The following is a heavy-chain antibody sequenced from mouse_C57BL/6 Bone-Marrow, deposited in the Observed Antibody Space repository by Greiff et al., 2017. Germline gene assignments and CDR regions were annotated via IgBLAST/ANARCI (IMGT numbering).Heavy chain of an antibody. CDR2: ISSGSSTI. V-gene: IGHV5-17*01. CDR3: ARRLRYAMDY. CDR1: GFTFSDYG. Sequence: EVQLVESGGGLVKPGGSLKLSCAASGFTFSDYGMHWVRQAPEKGLEWVAYISSGSSTIYYADTVKGRFTISRDNAKNTLLLQMTSLRSEDTAMYYCARRLRYAMDYWGKGTSVTGSS. J-gene: IGHJ4*01. D-gene: IGHD2-2*01.